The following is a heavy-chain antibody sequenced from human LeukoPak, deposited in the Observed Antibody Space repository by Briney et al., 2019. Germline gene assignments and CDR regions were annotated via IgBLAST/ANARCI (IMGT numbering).Heavy chain of an antibody. V-gene: IGHV4-59*01. D-gene: IGHD3-10*01. J-gene: IGHJ3*02. CDR3: ARSSYYYGADALDI. CDR2: IYYSGST. Sequence: SETLSLTCTVSGGSISSYYWSWIRQPPGKGLEWIGYIYYSGSTDYNPSLKSRVTISIDTSKNQFSLKLSSVTAADTAVYYCARSSYYYGADALDIWGQGTMVTVSS. CDR1: GGSISSYY.